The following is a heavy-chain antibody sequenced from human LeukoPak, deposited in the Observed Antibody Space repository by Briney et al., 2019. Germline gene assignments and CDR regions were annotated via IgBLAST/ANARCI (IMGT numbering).Heavy chain of an antibody. Sequence: SETLSLTCTVSGGSVTSITHYWGWIRQPPGKGLEWIGSMLYSGSTYHNPSLKSRVTISVDTSKNQFSLKLTSVTAADTAVYYCARGVYGDRLDYWGQGTLVTVSS. CDR3: ARGVYGDRLDY. CDR2: MLYSGST. V-gene: IGHV4-39*07. J-gene: IGHJ4*02. CDR1: GGSVTSITHY. D-gene: IGHD4-17*01.